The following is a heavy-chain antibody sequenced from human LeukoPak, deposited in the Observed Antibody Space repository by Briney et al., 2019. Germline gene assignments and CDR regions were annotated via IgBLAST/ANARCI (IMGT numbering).Heavy chain of an antibody. Sequence: PGGSLRLSCAASGFTFSTYNMNWVRQAPGKGLEWVSSISSSTTYIYYADSVKGRFTISRASSKSTLYLQMNSLRTEDTAVYYCAKRGYYDSSGYYGPFDYWGQGTLVTVSS. D-gene: IGHD3-22*01. J-gene: IGHJ4*02. CDR2: ISSSTTYI. CDR1: GFTFSTYN. CDR3: AKRGYYDSSGYYGPFDY. V-gene: IGHV3-21*04.